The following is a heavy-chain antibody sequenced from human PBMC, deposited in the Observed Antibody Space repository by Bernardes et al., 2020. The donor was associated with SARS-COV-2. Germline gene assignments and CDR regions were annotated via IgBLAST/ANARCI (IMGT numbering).Heavy chain of an antibody. CDR3: TTGTLRLRLGVFYKN. Sequence: ASVKVSCKVSGYSLNKLAMHWVRQSPGKGLEWMGGFDPKDGETRYGQKFRGRVTMTEDPITDTAYMELSSLGYEDTAVYYCTTGTLRLRLGVFYKNWGQGTRVSVSS. D-gene: IGHD3-16*01. CDR1: GYSLNKLA. CDR2: FDPKDGET. J-gene: IGHJ4*02. V-gene: IGHV1-24*01.